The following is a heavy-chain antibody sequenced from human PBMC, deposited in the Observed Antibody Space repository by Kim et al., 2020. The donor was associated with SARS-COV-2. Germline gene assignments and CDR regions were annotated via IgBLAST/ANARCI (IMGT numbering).Heavy chain of an antibody. D-gene: IGHD6-25*01. V-gene: IGHV3-7*03. CDR2: IKEDGSEK. CDR1: GFTFSNYW. CDR3: ASVRLG. J-gene: IGHJ4*02. Sequence: GGSLRLSCAASGFTFSNYWLHWVRQAPGKGLQWVANIKEDGSEKYYVDSVKGRFTISRDNAKNSLYLQMDSLRAEDTAVYYCASVRLGWGQGTLVTVSS.